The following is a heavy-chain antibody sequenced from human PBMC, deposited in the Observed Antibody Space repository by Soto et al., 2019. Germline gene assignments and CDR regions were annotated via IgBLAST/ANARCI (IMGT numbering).Heavy chain of an antibody. V-gene: IGHV4-34*01. D-gene: IGHD3-3*01. CDR1: GGSFSGYY. CDR2: INHSGST. J-gene: IGHJ4*02. Sequence: SETLSLTCAVYGGSFSGYYWSWIRQPPGKGLEWIGEINHSGSTNYNPSLKSRVTISVDTSKNQFSLKLSSVTAADTAVYYCARKDFWSGYTDYWGQGTLVTVS. CDR3: ARKDFWSGYTDY.